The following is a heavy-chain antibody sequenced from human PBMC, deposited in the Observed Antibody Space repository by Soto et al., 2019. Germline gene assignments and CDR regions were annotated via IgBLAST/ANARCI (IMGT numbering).Heavy chain of an antibody. D-gene: IGHD6-6*01. CDR3: AKVNGAARREDFDY. CDR1: GFTFSSYA. J-gene: IGHJ4*02. CDR2: ISGSGGST. Sequence: EVQLLESGGGLVQPGGSLRLSCAAPGFTFSSYAMSWVRQPPGKGLGWVSAISGSGGSTYYADSVKGRFTISRDNSKNTLYLQMNSLRAEDTAVYYCAKVNGAARREDFDYWGQGTLVTVSS. V-gene: IGHV3-23*01.